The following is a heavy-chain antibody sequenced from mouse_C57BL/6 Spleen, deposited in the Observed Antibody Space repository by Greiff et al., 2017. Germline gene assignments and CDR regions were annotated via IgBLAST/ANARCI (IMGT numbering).Heavy chain of an antibody. CDR1: GYSITSGYY. J-gene: IGHJ4*01. V-gene: IGHV3-6*01. Sequence: DVQLQESGPGLVKPSQSLSLTCSVTGYSITSGYYWNWIRQFPGNKLEWMGYISYDGSNNYNPSLKNRISITRDTSKNQFFLKLNSVTTEDTATYYCARGGLDGYYYAMDYWGQGTSVTVSS. CDR3: ARGGLDGYYYAMDY. D-gene: IGHD2-3*01. CDR2: ISYDGSN.